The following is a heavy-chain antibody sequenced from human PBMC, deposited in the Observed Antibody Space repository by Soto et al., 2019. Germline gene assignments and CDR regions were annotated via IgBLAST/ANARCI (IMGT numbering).Heavy chain of an antibody. J-gene: IGHJ4*02. CDR1: GYTFTGYY. D-gene: IGHD3-10*01. Sequence: GASVKVSCKASGYTFTGYYMHWVRQAPGQGLEWMGWINPNSGGTNYAQKFQGRVTMTRDTSISTAYMELSRLRSDDTAVYYCARVKLLWFGEYDYWGQGTLVTVSS. CDR3: ARVKLLWFGEYDY. CDR2: INPNSGGT. V-gene: IGHV1-2*02.